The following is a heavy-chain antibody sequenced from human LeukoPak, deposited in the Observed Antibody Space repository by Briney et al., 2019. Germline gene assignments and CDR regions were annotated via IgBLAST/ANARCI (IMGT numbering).Heavy chain of an antibody. CDR3: ARNSSGWSFDY. Sequence: SETLSLTCTVSGDSISSGSYYWGWIRPSPGKDLGRIGSIYYSGSTHYNPSLKSRVTISVDTSKKQFSLKLSSVTAADTAVYYCARNSSGWSFDYWGQGTLVTVSS. D-gene: IGHD6-19*01. CDR2: IYYSGST. V-gene: IGHV4-39*01. J-gene: IGHJ4*01. CDR1: GDSISSGSYY.